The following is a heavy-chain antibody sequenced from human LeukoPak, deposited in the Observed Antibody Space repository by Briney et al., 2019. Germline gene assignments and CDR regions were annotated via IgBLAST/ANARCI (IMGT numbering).Heavy chain of an antibody. CDR3: ARAGYCSSTSCYDYFDY. V-gene: IGHV4-4*02. Sequence: SETLSLTCAVSGGSITTKNWWIWVRQPPGRGLEWIGEIYHTGSTNYHPSLKSRLTISRDKSKNQFSLKLTSVTAADTAVYYCARAGYCSSTSCYDYFDYWGQGTLVTVSS. J-gene: IGHJ4*02. D-gene: IGHD2-2*03. CDR2: IYHTGST. CDR1: GGSITTKNW.